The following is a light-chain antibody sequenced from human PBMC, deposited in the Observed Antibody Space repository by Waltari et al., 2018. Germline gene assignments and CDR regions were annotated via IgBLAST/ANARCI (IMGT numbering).Light chain of an antibody. J-gene: IGKJ4*01. Sequence: EIVLTQSPGTLCLSPGERATLSCRASQSVSSSYLAWYQQKSGQPPRLLIYGASSRATGIPHRFRGSGSGTDFTLTISRLEPEDFAVYYCQQYARSPLTFGGGTKVEIK. CDR1: QSVSSSY. CDR3: QQYARSPLT. CDR2: GAS. V-gene: IGKV3-20*01.